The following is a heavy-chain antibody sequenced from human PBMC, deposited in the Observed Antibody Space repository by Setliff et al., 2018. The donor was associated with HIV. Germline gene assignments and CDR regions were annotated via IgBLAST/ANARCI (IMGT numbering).Heavy chain of an antibody. CDR3: ASGQWLEHAFDI. CDR2: VYSSGST. V-gene: IGHV4-39*01. J-gene: IGHJ3*02. D-gene: IGHD6-19*01. Sequence: SETLSLTCTVSGGSIGIRSYFWGWIRQPPGKGLEWIGSVYSSGSTYYNPSLKSRVTVSVDTSKDQFSLRLSSVTVADTAVYYCASGQWLEHAFDIWGPGTMVTVSS. CDR1: GGSIGIRSYF.